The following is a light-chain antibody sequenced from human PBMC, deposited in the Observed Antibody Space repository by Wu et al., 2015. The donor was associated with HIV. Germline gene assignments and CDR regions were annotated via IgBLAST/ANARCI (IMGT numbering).Light chain of an antibody. Sequence: EIVMTQSPLTLSVSPGDRATLSCWASQSVSNNVAWYQQKPGQAPRLLIYHTSIRATDIPARFSGSGSGREFTLSISSMQSEDFVVYFCHQYDKWPGTFGRGTKVEIK. CDR3: HQYDKWPGT. V-gene: IGKV3-15*01. J-gene: IGKJ1*01. CDR1: QSVSNN. CDR2: HTS.